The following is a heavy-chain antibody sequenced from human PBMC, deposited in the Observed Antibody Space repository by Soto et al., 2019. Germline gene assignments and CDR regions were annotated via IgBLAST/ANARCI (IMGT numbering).Heavy chain of an antibody. CDR3: AKAELGMDAFDI. CDR1: GFTFNKHA. CDR2: ISGLGNRV. D-gene: IGHD7-27*01. V-gene: IGHV3-23*01. J-gene: IGHJ3*02. Sequence: EAQLLESGGDLVQPGGSLRLSCEASGFTFNKHAINWVRQAPGKGLEWVSSISGLGNRVYYADSVKGRFTISRDNSKNTVYLQMSSRRAEDTAIFYCAKAELGMDAFDIWGPGTSVTVSS.